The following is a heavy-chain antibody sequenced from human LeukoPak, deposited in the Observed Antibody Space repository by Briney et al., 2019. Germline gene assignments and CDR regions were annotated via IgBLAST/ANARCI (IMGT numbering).Heavy chain of an antibody. Sequence: GRSLRLSCAASGFNFSSHAMYWARQAPDKGLEWVTFISYDGSVKSYADSVRGRFTISRDNSKNTLSLQMNSLRAEDTAVYYCVSFYETYWGRGTLVTVSS. CDR2: ISYDGSVK. V-gene: IGHV3-30-3*01. CDR3: VSFYETY. D-gene: IGHD2/OR15-2a*01. J-gene: IGHJ4*02. CDR1: GFNFSSHA.